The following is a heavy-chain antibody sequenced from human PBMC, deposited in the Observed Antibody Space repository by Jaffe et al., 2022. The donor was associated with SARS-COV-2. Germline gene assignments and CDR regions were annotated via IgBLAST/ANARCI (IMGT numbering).Heavy chain of an antibody. D-gene: IGHD6-13*01. Sequence: QLQLQESGPGLVKPSETLSLTCTVSGGSIGSSYYFWGWIRQPPGKGLEWIGTMYHSGSTYYNPSLKSRVTISVDTSKNQFSLKLSSVTAADTAVYYCGRHGKGTADQQLAAFDPWGQGTLVTVSS. J-gene: IGHJ5*02. CDR2: MYHSGST. CDR3: GRHGKGTADQQLAAFDP. CDR1: GGSIGSSYYF. V-gene: IGHV4-39*01.